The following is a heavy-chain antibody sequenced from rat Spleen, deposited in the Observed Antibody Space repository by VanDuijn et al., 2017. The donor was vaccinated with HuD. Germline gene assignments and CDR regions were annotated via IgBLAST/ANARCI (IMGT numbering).Heavy chain of an antibody. Sequence: EVQLVESGGGLVQPGRSLKLSCAASGFTFSDYYMAWVRQTPAKGLEWVAFISSGGGNTNYRASVKGRFTVSRDNAKSTLYLQMDSLRSEDTATYYCARGNFYSDYWGQGVMVTVSS. CDR1: GFTFSDYY. V-gene: IGHV5S23*01. D-gene: IGHD1-3*01. J-gene: IGHJ2*01. CDR2: ISSGGGNT. CDR3: ARGNFYSDY.